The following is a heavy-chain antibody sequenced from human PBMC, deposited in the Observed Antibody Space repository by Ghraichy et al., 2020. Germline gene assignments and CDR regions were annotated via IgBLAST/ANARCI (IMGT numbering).Heavy chain of an antibody. D-gene: IGHD3-10*01. Sequence: GGSLRLSCVASGFAFSRFAMHWVRQAPGKGLEWVAVIWFDGSQKYYADSVKGRFTISRDDPKNTLYLQMNSLRADDTAVYYCVRPSRVGVIWFDPWGQGALVSVS. CDR1: GFAFSRFA. V-gene: IGHV3-33*01. CDR2: IWFDGSQK. CDR3: VRPSRVGVIWFDP. J-gene: IGHJ5*02.